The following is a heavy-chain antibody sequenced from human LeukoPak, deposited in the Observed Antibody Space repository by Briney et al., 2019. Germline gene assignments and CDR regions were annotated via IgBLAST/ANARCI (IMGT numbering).Heavy chain of an antibody. CDR2: IYYSGST. CDR1: GGSISSYY. J-gene: IGHJ4*02. CDR3: ARDRRHYYDSSGYYYTLAYFDY. V-gene: IGHV4-59*01. Sequence: SGTLSLTCTVSGGSISSYYWSWIRQPPGKGLEWIGYIYYSGSTNYNPSLKSRVTISVDTSKNQFSLKLSSVTAADTAVYYCARDRRHYYDSSGYYYTLAYFDYWGQGTLVTVSS. D-gene: IGHD3-22*01.